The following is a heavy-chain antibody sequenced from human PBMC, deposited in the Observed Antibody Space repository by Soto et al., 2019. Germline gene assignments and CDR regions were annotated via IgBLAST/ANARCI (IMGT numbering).Heavy chain of an antibody. Sequence: GASVKVSCKASGYTFTGYGIRWVRQAPGQGLEWMGWISAYNGDTNYAQKLQGRVTMTTDTSTSTAYMELRSLRSDDTAVYYCAGVPARYSYENYWGRGTLVTVSS. CDR3: AGVPARYSYENY. J-gene: IGHJ4*02. V-gene: IGHV1-18*04. CDR1: GYTFTGYG. D-gene: IGHD5-18*01. CDR2: ISAYNGDT.